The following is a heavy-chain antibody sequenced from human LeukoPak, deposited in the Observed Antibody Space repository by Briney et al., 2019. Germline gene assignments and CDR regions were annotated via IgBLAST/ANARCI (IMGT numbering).Heavy chain of an antibody. D-gene: IGHD6-6*01. Sequence: GGPLRLSCAASGFTFSSYEMNWVRQAPGKGLEWVSYISSSGSTIYYADSVKGRFTISRDNAKNSLYLQMNSLRAEDTAVYYCARDWPGQLEHYFDYWGQGTLVTVSS. CDR3: ARDWPGQLEHYFDY. CDR1: GFTFSSYE. CDR2: ISSSGSTI. V-gene: IGHV3-48*03. J-gene: IGHJ4*02.